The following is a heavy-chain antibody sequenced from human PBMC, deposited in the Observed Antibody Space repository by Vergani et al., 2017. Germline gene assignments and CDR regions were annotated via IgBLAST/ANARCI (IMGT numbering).Heavy chain of an antibody. Sequence: QLQLQESGPGLVKPSETLSLTCTVSGGSISSSSYYWGWIRQPPGKGLEWIGSIYYSGSTYYNPSLKSRVTISVDTSKNQFSLKLSSVTAAHTAVYYCARITHTRWLDPWGQGTLVTVSS. CDR1: GGSISSSSYY. J-gene: IGHJ5*02. CDR2: IYYSGST. CDR3: ARITHTRWLDP. D-gene: IGHD2-21*01. V-gene: IGHV4-39*07.